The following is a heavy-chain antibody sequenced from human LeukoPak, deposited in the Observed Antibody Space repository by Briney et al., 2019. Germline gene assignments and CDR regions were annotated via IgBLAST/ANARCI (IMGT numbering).Heavy chain of an antibody. V-gene: IGHV3-66*01. CDR2: IYSGGST. D-gene: IGHD6-13*01. Sequence: GGSLRLSCTASGFTVSSNYMSWVRQAPGKGLEWVSVIYSGGSTYYADSVKGRFTISRDNSKNTLYLQMNSLRAEDTAVYYCARGSSWYYYYMDVWGKGTTVTISS. CDR1: GFTVSSNY. J-gene: IGHJ6*03. CDR3: ARGSSWYYYYMDV.